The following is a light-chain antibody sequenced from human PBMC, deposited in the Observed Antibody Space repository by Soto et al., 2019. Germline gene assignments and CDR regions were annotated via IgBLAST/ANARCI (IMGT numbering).Light chain of an antibody. J-gene: IGKJ2*01. V-gene: IGKV3-15*01. CDR1: QSVSSN. Sequence: EIVMTQSPATLSVSPGERATLSCRASQSVSSNLAWNQQKPGQAPRLLIYGASTRDTGIPARFSGSGSGTEFTLTISSLQSEDFSVYYCQQYNNWPPYTFGQGTKLEIK. CDR3: QQYNNWPPYT. CDR2: GAS.